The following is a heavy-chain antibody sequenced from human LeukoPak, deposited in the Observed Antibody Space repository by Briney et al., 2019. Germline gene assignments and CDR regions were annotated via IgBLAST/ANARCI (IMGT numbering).Heavy chain of an antibody. D-gene: IGHD3-22*01. CDR3: ARGDSSGYPFDY. J-gene: IGHJ4*02. CDR1: GGTFSSYA. Sequence: ASVKVSCKASGGTFSSYAISWVRQAPGQGLEWMGRIIPILGIANYAQKFQGRVTITADKSTSTAYMELSSLRSEDTAVYYCARGDSSGYPFDYWGQGTLVTVSS. CDR2: IIPILGIA. V-gene: IGHV1-69*04.